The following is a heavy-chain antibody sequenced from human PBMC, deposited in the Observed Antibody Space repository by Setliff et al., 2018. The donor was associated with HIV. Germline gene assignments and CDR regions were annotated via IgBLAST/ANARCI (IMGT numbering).Heavy chain of an antibody. Sequence: ASVKVSCKASGYTFTNYDINWVRQVTGQGLEWVGWMNPNSGNTGYGQKFQGRVTMTRDTSISTAYMELSNLGSEDTAVYYCARRIGFDVWGQGTMVTVSS. J-gene: IGHJ3*01. V-gene: IGHV1-8*01. CDR3: ARRIGFDV. CDR2: MNPNSGNT. CDR1: GYTFTNYD. D-gene: IGHD2-15*01.